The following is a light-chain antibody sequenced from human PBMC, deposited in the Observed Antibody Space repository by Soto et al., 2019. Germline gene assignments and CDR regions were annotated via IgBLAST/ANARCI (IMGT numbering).Light chain of an antibody. CDR2: DVN. CDR1: RSDIGAYNF. Sequence: QSVLTQPASVSGSPGQSITISCTGTRSDIGAYNFVSWYQQHPGEVPKLILYDVNVRPSGVSNRFSGSKSGNTSSLTISGLQAEDEADDYCTSWTTSTTMIFGGGTKVTVL. CDR3: TSWTTSTTMI. J-gene: IGLJ2*01. V-gene: IGLV2-14*03.